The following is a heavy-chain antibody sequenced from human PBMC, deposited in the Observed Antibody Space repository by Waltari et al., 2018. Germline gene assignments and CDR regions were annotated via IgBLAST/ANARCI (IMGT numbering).Heavy chain of an antibody. V-gene: IGHV3-23*01. J-gene: IGHJ4*02. D-gene: IGHD6-19*01. CDR3: AKSSGRLTYYFDS. CDR1: VFTFRSYV. Sequence: EVQPLEYGGGLVQRGGYLRLSGAASVFTFRSYVLSWVRLAPGKGLQWVSAITGGGGSTYSADSVKGRFSIFRDNSKNTVYLQMRSLRAEDTAIYYCAKSSGRLTYYFDSWGRGTLVTVSS. CDR2: ITGGGGST.